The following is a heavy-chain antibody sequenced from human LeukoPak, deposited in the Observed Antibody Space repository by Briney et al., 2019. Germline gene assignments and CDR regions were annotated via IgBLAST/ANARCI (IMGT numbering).Heavy chain of an antibody. V-gene: IGHV3-21*01. J-gene: IGHJ4*02. Sequence: TGGSLRLSCAASGFTFNSYSLSWVRQAPGKGLEWVSSISSDGDYIYYADSLKDRFTISRDNAKNSLYLQMNNLRAEDTAVYYCARGPATRVYYFDYWGQGTLVTVSS. CDR1: GFTFNSYS. CDR2: ISSDGDYI. CDR3: ARGPATRVYYFDY. D-gene: IGHD1-26*01.